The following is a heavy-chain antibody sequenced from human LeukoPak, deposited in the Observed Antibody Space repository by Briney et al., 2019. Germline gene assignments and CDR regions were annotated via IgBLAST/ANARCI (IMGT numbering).Heavy chain of an antibody. D-gene: IGHD7-27*01. CDR2: ITGSSWT. CDR3: ARELVSLGTGYFDL. Sequence: GGSLRLSCAASGFPFGTYGMTWVRQAPGQGLEWVSGITGSSWTYYADSVRGRFTISRDNSKNTLHLQMNHLTADDTAIYYCARELVSLGTGYFDLWGRGTLVTVSS. J-gene: IGHJ2*01. CDR1: GFPFGTYG. V-gene: IGHV3-23*01.